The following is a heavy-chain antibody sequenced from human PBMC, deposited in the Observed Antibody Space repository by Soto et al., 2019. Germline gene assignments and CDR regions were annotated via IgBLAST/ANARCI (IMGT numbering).Heavy chain of an antibody. CDR2: IWYDGSNK. V-gene: IGHV3-33*01. CDR3: ASTGGYYYDSSGYYPNDYYYGMDV. D-gene: IGHD3-22*01. J-gene: IGHJ6*02. CDR1: GFTFSSYG. Sequence: PGGPLRLSCAASGFTFSSYGMHWVRQAPGKGLEWVAVIWYDGSNKYYADSVKGRFTISRDNSKNTLYLQMNSLRAEDTAVYYCASTGGYYYDSSGYYPNDYYYGMDVWGQGTTVTVSS.